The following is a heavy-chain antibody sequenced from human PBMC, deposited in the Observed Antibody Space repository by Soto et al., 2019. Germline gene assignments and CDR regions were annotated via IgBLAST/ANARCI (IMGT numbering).Heavy chain of an antibody. CDR1: GGSFSGYY. CDR3: AGVYDPTPAFDI. D-gene: IGHD3-22*01. V-gene: IGHV4-34*01. Sequence: SETLSLTCAVYGGSFSGYYWSWIRQPPGKGLEWIGEINHSGSTNYNPSLKSRVTISVDTSKNQFSLKLSSVTAADTAVYYCAGVYDPTPAFDIWGQGTMVTVSS. CDR2: INHSGST. J-gene: IGHJ3*02.